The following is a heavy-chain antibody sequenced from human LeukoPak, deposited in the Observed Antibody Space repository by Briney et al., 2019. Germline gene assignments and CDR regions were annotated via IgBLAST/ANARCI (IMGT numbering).Heavy chain of an antibody. CDR1: GFTFSSYA. D-gene: IGHD5-24*01. CDR3: ARGDGYNDY. V-gene: IGHV3-30-3*01. CDR2: ISYDGSNK. Sequence: PGGSLRLSCAASGFTFSSYAMHWVRQAPGKGLEWVAVISYDGSNKYYADSVKGRSTISRDNSKNTLYLQMNSLRAEDTAVYYCARGDGYNDYWGQGTLVTVSS. J-gene: IGHJ4*02.